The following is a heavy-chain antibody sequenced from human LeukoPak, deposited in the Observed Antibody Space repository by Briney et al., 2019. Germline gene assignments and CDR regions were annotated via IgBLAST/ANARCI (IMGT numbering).Heavy chain of an antibody. CDR2: IYTSGST. CDR3: AREVVSAAKYDY. J-gene: IGHJ4*02. V-gene: IGHV4-61*02. D-gene: IGHD2-2*01. Sequence: SETLSLTCTVSGGSISSGSYYWSWIRQPAGKGLEWIGRIYTSGSTNYNPSLKSRVTISVDASKNQFSLKLSSVTAADTAVYYCAREVVSAAKYDYWGQGTLVTVSS. CDR1: GGSISSGSYY.